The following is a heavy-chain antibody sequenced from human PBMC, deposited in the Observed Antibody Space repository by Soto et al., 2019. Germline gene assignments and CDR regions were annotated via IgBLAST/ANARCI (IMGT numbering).Heavy chain of an antibody. CDR3: ARGARRGGQKMVK. CDR2: IYYSGNT. J-gene: IGHJ4*02. V-gene: IGHV4-31*03. CDR1: GGSISSGGYY. Sequence: SETLSLTCTVSGGSISSGGYYWSWIRQHPGKGLEWIGYIYYSGNTYYNPSLKSRVTISVDTSKNQFSLKLSSVTAADTAVYYCARGARRGGQKMVKWGQGTLVTVSS. D-gene: IGHD6-13*01.